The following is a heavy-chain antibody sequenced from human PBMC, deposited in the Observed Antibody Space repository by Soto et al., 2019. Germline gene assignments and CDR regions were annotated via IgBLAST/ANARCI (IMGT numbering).Heavy chain of an antibody. Sequence: ASVKVSCKGSGYTFTSYYMQWVRQAPGQGLEWMGIINPSGGSTSYAQKFQGRVTMTRDTSTSTVSMELSSLRSEDTAVYYCARVSIYYDSSGLFAYWGQGTLVTVSS. V-gene: IGHV1-46*01. D-gene: IGHD3-22*01. CDR2: INPSGGST. CDR3: ARVSIYYDSSGLFAY. J-gene: IGHJ4*02. CDR1: GYTFTSYY.